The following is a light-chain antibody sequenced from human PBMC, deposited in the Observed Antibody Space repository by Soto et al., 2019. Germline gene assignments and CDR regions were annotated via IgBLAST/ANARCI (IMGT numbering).Light chain of an antibody. Sequence: EIVLTQSPGTLSLSPGERATLSCSASQSVSSSFLAWYQQKPGQAPRLLIYGASNRATGIPDRFSGSGSGTDFTLTISRLEPEDFAVYYCQQYVTSPWAFGQGTMVDIK. V-gene: IGKV3-20*01. CDR1: QSVSSSF. J-gene: IGKJ1*01. CDR3: QQYVTSPWA. CDR2: GAS.